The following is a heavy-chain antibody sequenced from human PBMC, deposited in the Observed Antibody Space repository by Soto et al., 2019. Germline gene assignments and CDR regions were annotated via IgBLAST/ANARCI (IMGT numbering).Heavy chain of an antibody. J-gene: IGHJ6*02. CDR3: ARVRHYYYGMDV. CDR1: GYTFTTYV. Sequence: QVQLVQSGAEVKKPGASVKVSCKASGYTFTTYVMHWVRQAPGQRLEWMGWINAGNDNTKYSQKFQGRVTITRDTSASTVYMELSSLSSEDTAVYYCARVRHYYYGMDVWGQGTTVTVSS. CDR2: INAGNDNT. V-gene: IGHV1-3*01.